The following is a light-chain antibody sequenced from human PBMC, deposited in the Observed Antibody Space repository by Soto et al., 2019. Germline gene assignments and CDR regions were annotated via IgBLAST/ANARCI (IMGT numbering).Light chain of an antibody. V-gene: IGKV3-20*01. CDR2: AAS. CDR3: QQYRYSPIT. CDR1: QSVSSSH. Sequence: EIVLTQSPVTLSLSPGERATLSCRASQSVSSSHLAWYQHKPGQAPRLLIYAASSRATGSPDRFSGGGSGTDFTLTISRLEPEDFAVYYCQQYRYSPITFGQGTRLEIK. J-gene: IGKJ5*01.